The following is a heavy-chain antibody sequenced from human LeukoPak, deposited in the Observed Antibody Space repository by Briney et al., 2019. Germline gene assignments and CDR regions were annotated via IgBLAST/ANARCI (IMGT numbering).Heavy chain of an antibody. J-gene: IGHJ6*02. CDR2: ITSSTSYI. CDR1: GFTFSSYN. CDR3: ARDRLASTGTAYYYYGMDV. V-gene: IGHV3-21*01. D-gene: IGHD6-13*01. Sequence: KPGGSLRLSCAGFGFTFSSYNMNWVRQAPGKGLEWVSSITSSTSYIYYADSVKGRFTISRDNAKNSLYLQMNSLRAEDTAVYYCARDRLASTGTAYYYYGMDVWGRGTTVTVSS.